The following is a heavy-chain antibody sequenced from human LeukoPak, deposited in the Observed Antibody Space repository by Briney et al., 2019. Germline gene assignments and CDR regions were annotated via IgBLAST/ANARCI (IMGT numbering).Heavy chain of an antibody. Sequence: EGSLRLSCAASGFTFSGYGMHWVRQAPGKGLECVALISNDGSNKNYADSVKGRFTISRDNSKNTLYLQMDSPRAEDTAVYYCARDWARGDSYYVDYWGQGTLVTVSS. V-gene: IGHV3-30*03. CDR3: ARDWARGDSYYVDY. CDR1: GFTFSGYG. J-gene: IGHJ4*02. D-gene: IGHD2-21*02. CDR2: ISNDGSNK.